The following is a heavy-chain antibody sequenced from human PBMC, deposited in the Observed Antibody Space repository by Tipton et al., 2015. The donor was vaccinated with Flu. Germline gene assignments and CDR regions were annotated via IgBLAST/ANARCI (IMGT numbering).Heavy chain of an antibody. CDR1: GFIFSSSA. CDR3: AREDLVAVTAIGSLAD. Sequence: RSLRLSCAASGFIFSSSAMNWVRQAPGKGLEWLALISMDGEKTYSADSVRGRFTISRDNGKNTVYLQMDSLRREDTAVYYCAREDLVAVTAIGSLADWGQGTLVTVSS. J-gene: IGHJ4*02. CDR2: ISMDGEKT. D-gene: IGHD2-21*02. V-gene: IGHV3-30*04.